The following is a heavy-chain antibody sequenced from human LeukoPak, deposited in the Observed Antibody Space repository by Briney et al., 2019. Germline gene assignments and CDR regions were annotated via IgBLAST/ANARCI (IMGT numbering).Heavy chain of an antibody. J-gene: IGHJ4*02. D-gene: IGHD3-22*01. CDR1: GGSISSYY. CDR2: IYYSGST. V-gene: IGHV4-59*08. Sequence: PSETLSLTCTVSGGSISSYYWSWIRQPPGKGLEWIGYIYYSGSTNYNPSLKGRVTISVDTSKNQFSLKLSSVTAADTAVNYCARNYDSSGLYDYWGQGTLVTVSS. CDR3: ARNYDSSGLYDY.